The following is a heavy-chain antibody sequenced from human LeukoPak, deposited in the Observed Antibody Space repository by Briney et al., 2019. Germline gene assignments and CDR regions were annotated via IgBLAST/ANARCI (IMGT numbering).Heavy chain of an antibody. D-gene: IGHD4/OR15-4a*01. CDR1: GFTFSRYW. CDR3: ARLPGGGRLFYFDY. V-gene: IGHV3-7*01. J-gene: IGHJ4*02. CDR2: IKEDGGEK. Sequence: GGSLRLSCAASGFTFSRYWMSWVRQAPGKGLEWVANIKEDGGEKFHVDSVKGRFTISRDNAKNSLYLQMNSLRAEDTAVYYCARLPGGGRLFYFDYWGQGTLVTVSS.